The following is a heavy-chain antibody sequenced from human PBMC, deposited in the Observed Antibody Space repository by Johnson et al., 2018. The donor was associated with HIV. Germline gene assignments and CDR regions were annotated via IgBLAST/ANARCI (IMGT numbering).Heavy chain of an antibody. Sequence: QVHLVESGGGVVQPGRSLRLSCAASGFTFSSYAMHWVRQAPGKGLEWVAVISYDGSNKYYADSVKGRFTISRDNAKNSLYLQMNSGCFHALGPASSVLEVGDNVRGLLGLRWAMWG. CDR1: GFTFSSYA. CDR3: VLEVGDNVRGLLGLRWAM. J-gene: IGHJ1*01. D-gene: IGHD3-10*02. V-gene: IGHV3-30-3*01. CDR2: ISYDGSNK.